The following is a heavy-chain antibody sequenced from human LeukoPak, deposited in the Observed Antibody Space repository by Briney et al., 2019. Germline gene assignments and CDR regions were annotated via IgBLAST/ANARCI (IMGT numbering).Heavy chain of an antibody. V-gene: IGHV1-2*02. D-gene: IGHD6-19*01. CDR3: ASHIAVAVTGAFDI. Sequence: VASVKVSCKASGYTFTGYYMHWVRRAPGQGLEWMGWINPNSGGTNYAQKFQGRVTMTRDTSISTAYMELSRLRSDDTAVYYCASHIAVAVTGAFDIWGQGTMVTVSS. CDR1: GYTFTGYY. J-gene: IGHJ3*02. CDR2: INPNSGGT.